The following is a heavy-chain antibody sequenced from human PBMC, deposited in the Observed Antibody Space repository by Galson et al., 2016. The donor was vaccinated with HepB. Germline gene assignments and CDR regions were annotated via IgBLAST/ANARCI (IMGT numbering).Heavy chain of an antibody. J-gene: IGHJ3*02. D-gene: IGHD4-23*01. CDR2: ISATGSAI. Sequence: SLRLSCAASGFTFGSYKMHWVRQAPGKGLEWVSYISATGSAIKYSDSVRGRLTISRDNAKTSLFLQMNSLRAEDTAVYYCAREGFGGFDIWGQGTLVTVSS. CDR3: AREGFGGFDI. V-gene: IGHV3-48*03. CDR1: GFTFGSYK.